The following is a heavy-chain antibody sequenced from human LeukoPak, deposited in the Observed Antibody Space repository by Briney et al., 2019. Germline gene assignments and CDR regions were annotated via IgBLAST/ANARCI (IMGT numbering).Heavy chain of an antibody. CDR2: ISGSGVIT. V-gene: IGHV3-23*01. CDR3: AKDDAWVRYQD. J-gene: IGHJ4*02. D-gene: IGHD5-12*01. CDR1: GFTFSGYG. Sequence: GGSLRLSCAASGFTFSGYGMSWVRQAPGKGLEWVSGISGSGVITYYADSVKGRFTISRDNSKNTLDLQMNSLRAEDTAVYYCAKDDAWVRYQDWGQGTLVTVSS.